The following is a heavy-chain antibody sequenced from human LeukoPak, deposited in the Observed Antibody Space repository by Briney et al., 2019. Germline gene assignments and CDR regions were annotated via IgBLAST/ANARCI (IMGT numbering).Heavy chain of an antibody. CDR3: ARGPDDLYYGGHFDY. Sequence: PSETLSLTCAVYGGSFSGYYWSWIRQPPGKGLEWIGEINHSGSTNYNPSLKSRVTISVDTSKNQFSLKLSSVTAADTAVYYCARGPDDLYYGGHFDYWGQGTLVTVYS. CDR1: GGSFSGYY. CDR2: INHSGST. D-gene: IGHD4-23*01. J-gene: IGHJ4*02. V-gene: IGHV4-34*01.